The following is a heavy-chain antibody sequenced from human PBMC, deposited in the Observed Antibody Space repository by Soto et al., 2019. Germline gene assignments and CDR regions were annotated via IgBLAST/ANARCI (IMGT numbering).Heavy chain of an antibody. V-gene: IGHV3-30*04. CDR2: ISRDGTNK. J-gene: IGHJ4*02. CDR3: ARSRSGTVADSFDF. Sequence: QVQVVESGGGVVQPGRSLRLSCAASGFTFSRYAIHWVRQVPGKGLEWVAVISRDGTNKYYVDSVKGRFTISRDNSRNTLYLQMNSLRHEDAAVYYCARSRSGTVADSFDFWGQGTLVTVSS. CDR1: GFTFSRYA. D-gene: IGHD3-10*01.